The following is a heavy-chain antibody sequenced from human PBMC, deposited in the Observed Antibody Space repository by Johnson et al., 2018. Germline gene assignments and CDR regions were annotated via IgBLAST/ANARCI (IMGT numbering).Heavy chain of an antibody. CDR2: IHYSGST. CDR3: ARLYDILTGVYAFDI. J-gene: IGHJ3*02. D-gene: IGHD3-9*01. CDR1: GGSISPYY. V-gene: IGHV4-59*01. Sequence: QVQLQESGPGLVKPSDTLSLTCSVSGGSISPYYWSWIRQPPGKGLEWIGYIHYSGSTNYIPSLHSRLTISVDTSKNQFSLKLRSVTAAATAVYYCARLYDILTGVYAFDIWGQGTMVTVSS.